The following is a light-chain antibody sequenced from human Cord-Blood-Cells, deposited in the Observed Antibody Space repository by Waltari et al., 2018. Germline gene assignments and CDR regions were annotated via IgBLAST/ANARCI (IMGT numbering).Light chain of an antibody. Sequence: DIQMTQPPSTLSASVGDRVTLTCRASQGISSWLAWYQQKPGKAPKLLIYKASSLESGVPSRFSGSGSGTEFTLTISSLQPDDFATYYCQQYNSYSYSFGQGTKLEIK. V-gene: IGKV1-5*03. CDR2: KAS. J-gene: IGKJ2*03. CDR1: QGISSW. CDR3: QQYNSYSYS.